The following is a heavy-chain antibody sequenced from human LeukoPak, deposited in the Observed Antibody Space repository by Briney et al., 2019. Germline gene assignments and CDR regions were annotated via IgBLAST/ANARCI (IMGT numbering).Heavy chain of an antibody. CDR2: IKSKTGGGTT. V-gene: IGHV3-15*01. CDR1: GFTFRNPW. Sequence: GGSLRLSCAGSGFTFRNPWMSWVRQASGKGLEWVGRIKSKTGGGTTDYAAPVKGRFAISRDDSKSTLYLQMNSLRTEDTAVFFFKQKTAYEILTGDNYGMDVWGQGTTVTVSS. CDR3: KQKTAYEILTGDNYGMDV. D-gene: IGHD3-9*01. J-gene: IGHJ6*02.